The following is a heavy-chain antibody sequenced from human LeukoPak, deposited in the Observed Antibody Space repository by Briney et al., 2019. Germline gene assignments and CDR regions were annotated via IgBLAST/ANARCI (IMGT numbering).Heavy chain of an antibody. CDR2: IYYSGST. CDR1: GVSISSSSYL. V-gene: IGHV4-39*01. CDR3: ARIAYSSSIIDY. D-gene: IGHD6-6*01. Sequence: MPSETLSLTCAVFGVSISSSSYLWGWIRQPPGKGLEWIGSIYYSGSTYYNPSLKSRVSISVDTSKRQFSLKLSSVTAADTAVYTCARIAYSSSIIDYWGQGTLVTVSS. J-gene: IGHJ4*02.